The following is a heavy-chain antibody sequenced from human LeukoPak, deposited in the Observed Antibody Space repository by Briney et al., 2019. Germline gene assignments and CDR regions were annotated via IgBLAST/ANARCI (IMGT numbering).Heavy chain of an antibody. CDR3: ARDEYDSSGYYTYNWFDP. D-gene: IGHD3-22*01. V-gene: IGHV1-2*02. CDR1: GYTFTGYY. Sequence: ASVKVSCKASGYTFTGYYMHWVRQAPEEGLEGMGWINPNSGGTNYAQKFQGRVTMTRDTSISTAYMELSRLRSDDTAVYYCARDEYDSSGYYTYNWFDPWGQGTLVTVSS. CDR2: INPNSGGT. J-gene: IGHJ5*02.